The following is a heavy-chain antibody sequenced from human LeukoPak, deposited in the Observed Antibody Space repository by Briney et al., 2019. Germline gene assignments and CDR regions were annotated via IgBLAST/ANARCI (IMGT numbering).Heavy chain of an antibody. Sequence: KTSETLSLTCTVSGGSISSSSYYWGWIRQPPGKGLEWIGSIYYSGSTYYNPSLKSRVTISVDTSKNQFSLKLSSVTAADTAVYYCARHSGYCSGGSCYTYFDYWGQGTPVTVSS. V-gene: IGHV4-39*01. J-gene: IGHJ4*02. D-gene: IGHD2-15*01. CDR3: ARHSGYCSGGSCYTYFDY. CDR2: IYYSGST. CDR1: GGSISSSSYY.